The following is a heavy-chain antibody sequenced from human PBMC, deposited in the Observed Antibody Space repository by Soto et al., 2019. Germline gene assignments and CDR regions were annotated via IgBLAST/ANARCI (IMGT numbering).Heavy chain of an antibody. V-gene: IGHV1-2*04. J-gene: IGHJ3*02. CDR2: INPNSGGT. CDR3: ARVGDPGRSWREGDAFDI. Sequence: QVQLVQSGAEVKKPGASVKVSCKASGYTFTGYYMHWVRQAPGQGLEWMGWINPNSGGTNYAQKFQGWVTMTRDTSISTAYMELSRLRSDDTAAYYCARVGDPGRSWREGDAFDIWGQGTMVTVSS. D-gene: IGHD3-3*01. CDR1: GYTFTGYY.